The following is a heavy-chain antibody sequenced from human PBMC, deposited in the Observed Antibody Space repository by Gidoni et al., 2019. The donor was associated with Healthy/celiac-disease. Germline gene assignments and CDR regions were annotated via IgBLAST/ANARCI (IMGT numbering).Heavy chain of an antibody. V-gene: IGHV3-15*01. CDR3: TTSGGGGYNN. Sequence: EVQLVESGGGLVTPGGSLRLSCAASGFTFSNAWLSWVRQAPGKGLEWVGRIKSKTDGGKTDYAAPVKGRFTISRDDSKNTLYLQMNSLKTEDTAVYYCTTSGGGGYNNWGQGTLVTVSS. J-gene: IGHJ4*02. CDR1: GFTFSNAW. CDR2: IKSKTDGGKT. D-gene: IGHD5-12*01.